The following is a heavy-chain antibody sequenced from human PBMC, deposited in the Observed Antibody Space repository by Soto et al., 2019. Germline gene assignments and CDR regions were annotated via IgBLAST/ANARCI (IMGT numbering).Heavy chain of an antibody. CDR2: ISGGGGIT. V-gene: IGHV3-23*01. CDR1: GFTFSSYA. J-gene: IGHJ4*02. CDR3: AKDVVGRAGSFDY. Sequence: GGSLRLSCAASGFTFSSYAMSWVRQAPGKGLEWVSDISGGGGITFYADSVKGRFTISRDNSKNTLYLQMNSLRAEDTAVYYCAKDVVGRAGSFDYWGQGTLVTVSS. D-gene: IGHD2-21*01.